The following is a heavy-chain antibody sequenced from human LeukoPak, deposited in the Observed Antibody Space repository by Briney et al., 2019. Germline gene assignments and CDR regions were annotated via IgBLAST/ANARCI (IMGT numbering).Heavy chain of an antibody. J-gene: IGHJ4*02. CDR3: AREGGGWYIDY. CDR1: GFTFSSYW. Sequence: GGSLRLSCAASGFTFSSYWTSWVRQAPGKGLEWVANIKQDGSEKYYVDSVKGRFTISRDNAKNSLYLQMNSLRAEDTAVYYCAREGGGWYIDYWGQGTLATVSS. V-gene: IGHV3-7*01. D-gene: IGHD6-19*01. CDR2: IKQDGSEK.